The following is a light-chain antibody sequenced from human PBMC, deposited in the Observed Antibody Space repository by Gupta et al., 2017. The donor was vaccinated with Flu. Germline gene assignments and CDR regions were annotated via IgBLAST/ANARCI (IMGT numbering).Light chain of an antibody. CDR3: QTWGTGIRV. J-gene: IGLJ3*02. CDR1: SGHSSYA. CDR2: LNSDCSH. Sequence: QLVRTQSPAASASRGASVKPTCTLSSGHSSYAIAWHQQQPEKGPRYLMMLNSDCSHSKGDGLPDRFSGSGSGAERSLTISSLQSEGESYYYCQTWGTGIRVFGGGTKLTVL. V-gene: IGLV4-69*01.